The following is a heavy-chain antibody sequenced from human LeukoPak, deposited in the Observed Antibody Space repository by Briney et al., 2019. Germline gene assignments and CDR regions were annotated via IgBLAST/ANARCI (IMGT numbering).Heavy chain of an antibody. CDR3: TWTWNDGDFEN. CDR1: GFTFSGAG. D-gene: IGHD1-1*01. Sequence: GGSLRLSCAASGFTFSGAGMLWVRQASGKGLEWVGRIRSKANNYATAYGASVKGRFSISRNDSKNTAYLQMNSLKIEDTAVYYCTWTWNDGDFENWGQGTLVTVSS. J-gene: IGHJ4*02. V-gene: IGHV3-73*01. CDR2: IRSKANNYAT.